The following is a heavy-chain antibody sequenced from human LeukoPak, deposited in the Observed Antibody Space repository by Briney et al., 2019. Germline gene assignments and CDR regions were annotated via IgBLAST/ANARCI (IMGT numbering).Heavy chain of an antibody. CDR2: IKQDGSEK. Sequence: GGSLRLSCAASGFTFSSYWMSWVRQAPGKGLEWVANIKQDGSEKYYVDSVKGRFTISRDNAQNSLYLQMNSLRAEDTAVYYCAKAPHSELLLIDFWGQGTLVTVSS. V-gene: IGHV3-7*02. CDR1: GFTFSSYW. D-gene: IGHD1-7*01. J-gene: IGHJ4*02. CDR3: AKAPHSELLLIDF.